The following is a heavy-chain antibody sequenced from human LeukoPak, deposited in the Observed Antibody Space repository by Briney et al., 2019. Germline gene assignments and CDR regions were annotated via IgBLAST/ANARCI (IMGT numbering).Heavy chain of an antibody. V-gene: IGHV5-51*01. CDR1: GYSFTSHW. D-gene: IGHD6-13*01. CDR3: ARHPIAAGGAYNWFDP. J-gene: IGHJ5*02. Sequence: GESLKISCKGSGHGSGYSFTSHWIAWVRQMPGKGLEWMGIIYPRDSNTIYSPSFQGQVTISVDTSINTAYLQWISLKASDTAMYYCARHPIAAGGAYNWFDPWGQGTLVTVSS. CDR2: IYPRDSNT.